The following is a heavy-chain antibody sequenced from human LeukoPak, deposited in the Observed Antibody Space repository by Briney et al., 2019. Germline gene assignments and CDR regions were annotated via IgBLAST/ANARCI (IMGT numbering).Heavy chain of an antibody. J-gene: IGHJ4*02. CDR1: GLTVNSNY. D-gene: IGHD5-24*01. CDR2: IYSGGTT. V-gene: IGHV3-53*01. Sequence: PGGSLRLSCAASGLTVNSNYMNWVRQAPGKGLQWVSVIYSGGTTYYADSVKGRFTLSRDNSKNTLYLQVNSLRAEDTAVYYCARALLVRNGYNYSPNYFDFWGQGTLVTVSS. CDR3: ARALLVRNGYNYSPNYFDF.